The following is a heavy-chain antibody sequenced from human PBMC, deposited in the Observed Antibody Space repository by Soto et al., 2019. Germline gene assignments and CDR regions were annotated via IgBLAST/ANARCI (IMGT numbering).Heavy chain of an antibody. Sequence: QVQLVESGGGVVQPGRSLRLSCAASGFTFSSYGMHWVRQAPGKGLEWVAVIWYDGSNKYYADSVKGRFTISRDNSKNTLYLQMNSLRAEDTAVYYCAGAIYVRGVITPPGGFDPWGQGTLVTVSS. CDR3: AGAIYVRGVITPPGGFDP. D-gene: IGHD3-10*02. CDR1: GFTFSSYG. CDR2: IWYDGSNK. J-gene: IGHJ5*02. V-gene: IGHV3-33*01.